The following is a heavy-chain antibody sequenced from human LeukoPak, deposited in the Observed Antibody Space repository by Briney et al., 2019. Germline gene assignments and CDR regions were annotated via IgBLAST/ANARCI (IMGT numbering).Heavy chain of an antibody. Sequence: SVKVSCMPSGGTFNNYAINWVRPAPGQGLEWMGGIIPIFGSSNYAQKFQGRVTITADASTTTAYMELSSLRSEDTAVYYCARVTHTELSTWFDPWGQGTLVTVSS. CDR1: GGTFNNYA. D-gene: IGHD5-18*01. V-gene: IGHV1-69*01. CDR3: ARVTHTELSTWFDP. CDR2: IIPIFGSS. J-gene: IGHJ5*02.